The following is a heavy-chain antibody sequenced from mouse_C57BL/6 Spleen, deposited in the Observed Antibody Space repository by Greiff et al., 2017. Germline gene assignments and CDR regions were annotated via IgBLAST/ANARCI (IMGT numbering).Heavy chain of an antibody. V-gene: IGHV1-54*01. CDR2: INPGSGGT. CDR3: ARGGSSLQYAMDY. J-gene: IGHJ4*01. CDR1: GYAFTNYL. D-gene: IGHD1-1*01. Sequence: VQLQQSGAELVRPGTSVKVSCKASGYAFTNYLIEWVKQRPGQGLAWIGVINPGSGGTNYNEKFKGKATLTADKSSSTAYMQLSSLTSEDSAVYFCARGGSSLQYAMDYWGQGTSVTVSS.